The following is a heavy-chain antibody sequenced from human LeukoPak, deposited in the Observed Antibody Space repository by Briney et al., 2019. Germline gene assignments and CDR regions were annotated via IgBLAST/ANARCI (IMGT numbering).Heavy chain of an antibody. CDR2: IYSGGNT. CDR3: VIWDTVMAHFDY. D-gene: IGHD5-18*01. J-gene: IGHJ4*02. Sequence: GGSLRLSCAASGFTVSSNYMSWVRQAPGTGLEWVSVIYSGGNTYYADSVKGRFTISRDNSKNTLYLQMNSLRVEDTAVYYCVIWDTVMAHFDYWGQGTLVTVSS. V-gene: IGHV3-66*01. CDR1: GFTVSSNY.